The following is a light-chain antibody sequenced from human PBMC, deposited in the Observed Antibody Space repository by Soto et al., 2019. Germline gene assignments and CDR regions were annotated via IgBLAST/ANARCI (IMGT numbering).Light chain of an antibody. CDR1: SSDVGGYNY. V-gene: IGLV2-14*01. J-gene: IGLJ1*01. CDR3: SSYTSTNTPYV. Sequence: QSALTQPASVSASPGQSITISCTGTSSDVGGYNYVSWFQQHPGKAPKLMIYEVSNRPSGVSNRFSGSKSDNTASLTISGLQAEDEADYYCSSYTSTNTPYVYGTGPKVTAL. CDR2: EVS.